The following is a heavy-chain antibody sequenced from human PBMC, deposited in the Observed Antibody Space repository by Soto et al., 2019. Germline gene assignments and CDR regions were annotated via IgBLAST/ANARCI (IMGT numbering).Heavy chain of an antibody. D-gene: IGHD6-25*01. CDR3: ARGRSCSSGYFAGTARDYNWFDP. V-gene: IGHV1-8*01. CDR2: MNPNSGNT. CDR1: GYTFTSYD. J-gene: IGHJ5*02. Sequence: ASVKVSCKASGYTFTSYDINWVRQATGQGLEWMGWMNPNSGNTGYAQKFQGRVTMTRNTSISTAYMELSSLRSEDTAVYYCARGRSCSSGYFAGTARDYNWFDPWGQGTLVTVSS.